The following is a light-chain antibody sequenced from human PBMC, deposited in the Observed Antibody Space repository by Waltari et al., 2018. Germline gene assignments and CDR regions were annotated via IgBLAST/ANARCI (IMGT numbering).Light chain of an antibody. CDR3: CSYAGSYTFV. V-gene: IGLV2-11*01. J-gene: IGLJ7*01. CDR2: DVV. CDR1: SSDVGNYNF. Sequence: QSALTQPRSVSGSPGQSVTISCSGTSSDVGNYNFVSWYQQHPGHAPKLLIYDVVKRPSGVRDRFSGSTSGTTASLTISGLQTEDEADYYCCSYAGSYTFVFGGGTQLTVL.